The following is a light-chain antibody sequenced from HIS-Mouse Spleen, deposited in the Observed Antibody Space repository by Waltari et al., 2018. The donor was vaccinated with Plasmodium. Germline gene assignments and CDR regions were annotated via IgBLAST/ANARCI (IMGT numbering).Light chain of an antibody. CDR1: NLGDKY. CDR2: QDS. J-gene: IGLJ3*02. CDR3: QAWDSSNWV. Sequence: SYELTQPPSVSVSPGQTASITCSGDNLGDKYACWYQQKPGQPPVLVSYQDSKRPSGIPERFSGSNSGNTATLTISGTQAMDEADYYCQAWDSSNWVFGGGTKLTVL. V-gene: IGLV3-1*01.